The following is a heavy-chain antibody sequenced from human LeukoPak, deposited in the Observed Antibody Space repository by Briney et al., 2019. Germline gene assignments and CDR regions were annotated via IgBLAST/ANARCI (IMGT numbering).Heavy chain of an antibody. D-gene: IGHD3-10*01. CDR2: IYHSGST. J-gene: IGHJ6*02. V-gene: IGHV4-59*12. Sequence: SETLSLTCTVSGGSISSYYWSWIRQPPGKGLEWIGYIYHSGSTYYNPSLKSRVTISVDRSKNQFSLKLSSVTAADTAVYYCASTRDYYGSGSPRYGMDVWGQGTTVTVSS. CDR1: GGSISSYY. CDR3: ASTRDYYGSGSPRYGMDV.